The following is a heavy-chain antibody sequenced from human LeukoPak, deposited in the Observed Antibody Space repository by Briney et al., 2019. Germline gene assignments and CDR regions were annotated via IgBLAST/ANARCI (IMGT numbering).Heavy chain of an antibody. V-gene: IGHV3-21*01. J-gene: IGHJ4*02. D-gene: IGHD2-15*01. CDR2: ISSSSSYI. CDR1: GFTFSSYS. CDR3: ARVLGVVAASPLDY. Sequence: GGSLRLSCAASGFTFSSYSMNWVRQAPGKGLEWVSSISSSSSYIYYADSVKGRFTISRDNAKNSLYLQMNSRRAEDTAVYYCARVLGVVAASPLDYWGQGTLVTVSS.